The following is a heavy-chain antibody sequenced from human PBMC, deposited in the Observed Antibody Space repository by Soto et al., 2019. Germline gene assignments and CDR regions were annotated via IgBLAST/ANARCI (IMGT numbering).Heavy chain of an antibody. CDR2: IIPIFGTA. CDR3: AREGPLYSSPPGRFDP. V-gene: IGHV1-69*01. J-gene: IGHJ5*02. Sequence: QVQLVQSGAEVKKPGSSVKVSCKASGGTFSSYAISWVRQAPGHGLEWMGGIIPIFGTANYAQKFQGRVTITADESTSTAYMELSSLRSEDTAVYYCAREGPLYSSPPGRFDPWGQGTLVTVSS. D-gene: IGHD6-13*01. CDR1: GGTFSSYA.